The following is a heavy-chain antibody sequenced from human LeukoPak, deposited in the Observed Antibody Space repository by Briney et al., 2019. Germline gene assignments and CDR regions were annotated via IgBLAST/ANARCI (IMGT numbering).Heavy chain of an antibody. CDR3: ARDRQGFYGSGSSYYYGMDV. CDR2: ISSSSSAI. Sequence: PGGSLRLSCAASGFTFSSYSMNWVRQAPGKGLEWVSYISSSSSAIYYADSVKGRFTISRDNAKNSLYLQMNGLRPEDTALYSCARDRQGFYGSGSSYYYGMDVWGQGTTVTVSS. CDR1: GFTFSSYS. V-gene: IGHV3-48*04. J-gene: IGHJ6*02. D-gene: IGHD3-10*01.